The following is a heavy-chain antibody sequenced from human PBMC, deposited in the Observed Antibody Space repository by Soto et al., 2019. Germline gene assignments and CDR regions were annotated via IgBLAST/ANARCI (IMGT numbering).Heavy chain of an antibody. Sequence: GVSLRLSCAASGLIFSDYYMSWIRQAPGKGLEWISHISGSGRTLFYADSVKGRFTISRDNAKNSVFLQMDSLRADHTAVYYCEIEMFGETYWGQGTLVTVSP. D-gene: IGHD3-10*02. CDR3: EIEMFGETY. CDR2: ISGSGRTL. J-gene: IGHJ4*02. CDR1: GLIFSDYY. V-gene: IGHV3-11*01.